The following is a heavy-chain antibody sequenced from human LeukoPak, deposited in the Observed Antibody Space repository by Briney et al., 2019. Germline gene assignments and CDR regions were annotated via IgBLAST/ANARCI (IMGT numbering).Heavy chain of an antibody. CDR1: GFTFDDYA. V-gene: IGHV3-9*01. CDR3: AKSWGGIAAAQLDY. Sequence: GRSLRLSCAASGFTFDDYAMHWVRQAPGKALEWVSGISWNSGSIGYADSVKGRFTISRDNAKNSLYLQMNSLRAEDTALYYCAKSWGGIAAAQLDYWGQGTLVTVSS. CDR2: ISWNSGSI. D-gene: IGHD6-13*01. J-gene: IGHJ4*02.